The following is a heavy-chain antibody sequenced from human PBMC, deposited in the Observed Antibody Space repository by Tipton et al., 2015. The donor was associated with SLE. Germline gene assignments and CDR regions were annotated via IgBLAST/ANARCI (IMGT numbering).Heavy chain of an antibody. V-gene: IGHV3-53*01. J-gene: IGHJ4*02. CDR2: IYSGGST. CDR3: ARDYLGILDY. CDR1: GFTVSSNY. Sequence: SLRLSCAASGFTVSSNYMSWVRQAPGKGLEWVSVIYSGGSTYYADSVKGRFTISRDNAENSLYLQMNSLRADDTAVYYCARDYLGILDYWGQGTLVTVSS. D-gene: IGHD3-10*01.